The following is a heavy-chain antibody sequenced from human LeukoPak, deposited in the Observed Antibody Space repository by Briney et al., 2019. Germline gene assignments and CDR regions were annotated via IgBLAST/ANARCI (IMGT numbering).Heavy chain of an antibody. Sequence: SETLSLTCAVYGGSFSGYYWSWIRQPPGKGLEWIGEIYHSGSTNYNPSLKSRVTISVDKSKNQFSLKLSSVTAADTAVYYCARALGYGSGRRAKSYFDYWGQGTLVTVSS. V-gene: IGHV4-34*01. D-gene: IGHD3-10*01. CDR2: IYHSGST. CDR3: ARALGYGSGRRAKSYFDY. CDR1: GGSFSGYY. J-gene: IGHJ4*02.